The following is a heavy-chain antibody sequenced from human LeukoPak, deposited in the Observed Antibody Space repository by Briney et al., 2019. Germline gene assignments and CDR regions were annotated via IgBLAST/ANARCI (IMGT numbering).Heavy chain of an antibody. CDR1: GGSISSYY. J-gene: IGHJ4*02. D-gene: IGHD6-19*01. Sequence: SETLSLTCTVSGGSISSYYWSWIRQPAGKGLEWIGRIYTSGSTNYNPSLKSRVTMSIDTSKNQFSLKLSSVTAADTAVYYCAREYSSGWSRGFDYWGQGTLVTVSS. CDR3: AREYSSGWSRGFDY. CDR2: IYTSGST. V-gene: IGHV4-4*07.